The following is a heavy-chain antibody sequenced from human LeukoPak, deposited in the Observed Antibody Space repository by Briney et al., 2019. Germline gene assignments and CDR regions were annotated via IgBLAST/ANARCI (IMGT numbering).Heavy chain of an antibody. CDR3: ARGIQRIDAFDI. D-gene: IGHD2/OR15-2a*01. J-gene: IGHJ3*02. CDR2: MNPNSGNT. V-gene: IGHV1-8*01. Sequence: ASVKVSCKASGYTFTSYDINWVRQATGQGLEWMGWMNPNSGNTGYAQKFQGRVTMTRNTSMSTAYMELSSLRSEDTAVYYCARGIQRIDAFDIWGQGTMVTVSS. CDR1: GYTFTSYD.